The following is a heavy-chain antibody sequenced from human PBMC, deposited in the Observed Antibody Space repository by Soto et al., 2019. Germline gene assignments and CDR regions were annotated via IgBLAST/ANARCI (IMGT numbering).Heavy chain of an antibody. CDR3: ARAVVVDGDYVGYYYYYMDV. CDR2: ISAYNGNT. Sequence: ASVKVSCKASGYTFTSYGISWVRQAPGQGLEWMGWISAYNGNTNYAQKLQGRVTMTTDTSTSTAYMELRSLRSDDTAVYYCARAVVVDGDYVGYYYYYMDVWGKGTTVTVSS. D-gene: IGHD4-17*01. CDR1: GYTFTSYG. V-gene: IGHV1-18*01. J-gene: IGHJ6*03.